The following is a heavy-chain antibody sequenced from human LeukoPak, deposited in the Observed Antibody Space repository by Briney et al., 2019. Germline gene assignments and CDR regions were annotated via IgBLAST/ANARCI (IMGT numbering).Heavy chain of an antibody. D-gene: IGHD1-7*01. CDR1: GGTFSSYA. CDR2: IIPIFGTA. J-gene: IGHJ3*02. V-gene: IGHV1-69*05. Sequence: ASVKVSCKASGGTFSSYAISWVRQAPGQGLEWMGGIIPIFGTANYAQKFQGRVTITTDESTSTAYMELSSLRSEDTAVYYCARVLETGTASLDAFDIWGQGTMVTVSS. CDR3: ARVLETGTASLDAFDI.